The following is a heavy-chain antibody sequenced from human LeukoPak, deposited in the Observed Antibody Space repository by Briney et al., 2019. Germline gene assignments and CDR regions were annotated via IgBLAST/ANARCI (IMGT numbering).Heavy chain of an antibody. D-gene: IGHD2-21*01. CDR1: GFNIDDYY. CDR2: ISLSGGTI. CDR3: AAVSYLAFDI. Sequence: GGSLRLSCAASGFNIDDYYMSWIRQAPGKGLEWVSHISLSGGTIHYADSVRGRFTVSRDNAKNSLYLQINSLRVEDTAVYYCAAVSYLAFDIWGQGTMVTVSS. J-gene: IGHJ3*02. V-gene: IGHV3-11*04.